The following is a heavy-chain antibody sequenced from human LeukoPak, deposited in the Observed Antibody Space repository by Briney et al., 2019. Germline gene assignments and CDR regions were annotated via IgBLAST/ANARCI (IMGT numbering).Heavy chain of an antibody. CDR1: GYSISSGYY. Sequence: SETLSLTCTVSGYSISSGYYWGWIRQPPGKGLEWIGSIYRSGSTYYNPSLKSRVTISVDTSKNQFSLKLSSVTAADTAVYYCARDRSSITMVRGVITTQYNWFDPWGQGTLVTVSS. V-gene: IGHV4-38-2*02. CDR3: ARDRSSITMVRGVITTQYNWFDP. J-gene: IGHJ5*02. D-gene: IGHD3-10*01. CDR2: IYRSGST.